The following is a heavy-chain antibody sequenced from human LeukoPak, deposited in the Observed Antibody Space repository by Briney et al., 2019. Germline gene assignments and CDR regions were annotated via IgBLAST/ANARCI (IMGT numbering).Heavy chain of an antibody. V-gene: IGHV4-30-2*01. CDR2: IYHSGST. CDR1: GGSISSGGYY. D-gene: IGHD5-18*01. CDR3: ARADVGLPNWYFDL. J-gene: IGHJ2*01. Sequence: SSETLSLTCTVSGGSISSGGYYWSWIRQPPGKGLEWIGYIYHSGSTYYNPSLKSRVTISVDRSKNQFSLKLSSVTAADTAVYYCARADVGLPNWYFDLWGRGTLVTVSS.